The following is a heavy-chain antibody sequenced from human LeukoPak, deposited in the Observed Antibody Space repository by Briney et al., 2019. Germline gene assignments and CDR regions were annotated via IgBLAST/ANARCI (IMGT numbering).Heavy chain of an antibody. J-gene: IGHJ3*02. CDR1: GGSFSGYY. Sequence: PSETLSLTCAVYGGSFSGYYWSWIRQPPGKGLEWIGEINHSGSTNYNPSLKSRVTISVDTSKNQFSLKLSSVTAADTAVYYCARGWYRGAFDIWGQGTMVTVSS. CDR2: INHSGST. D-gene: IGHD6-13*01. CDR3: ARGWYRGAFDI. V-gene: IGHV4-34*01.